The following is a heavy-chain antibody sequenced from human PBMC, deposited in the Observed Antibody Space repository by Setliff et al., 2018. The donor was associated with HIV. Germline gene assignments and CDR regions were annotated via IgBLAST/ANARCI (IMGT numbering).Heavy chain of an antibody. D-gene: IGHD3-16*01. CDR2: ISGDTGNI. J-gene: IGHJ6*02. CDR1: GYAISAHG. V-gene: IGHV1-18*01. CDR3: AIDGLSYKMLPGAMAYFHYGMDV. Sequence: ASVKVSCKASGYAISAHGVSWVRHVPGHGLEWMGWISGDTGNIKYSQKFEGRVTMTTETSTNTAYMELRSLRSDHTAVYYCAIDGLSYKMLPGAMAYFHYGMDVWGQGTTVTVSS.